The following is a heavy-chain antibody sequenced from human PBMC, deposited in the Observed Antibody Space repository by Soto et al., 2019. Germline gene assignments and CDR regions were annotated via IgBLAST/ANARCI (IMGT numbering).Heavy chain of an antibody. Sequence: EVQLVESGGGLVQPGGSLRLSCAASGFTFSSFWMHWVRQVPGKGLVWVSRINGDGSSTSDADSVKCRFTIARENVKNTRYLEMNSLGAEDAAVYYCVREGRGVRHPVGQGILVTVSS. V-gene: IGHV3-74*01. CDR3: VREGRGVRHP. CDR2: INGDGSST. D-gene: IGHD6-6*01. J-gene: IGHJ5*02. CDR1: GFTFSSFW.